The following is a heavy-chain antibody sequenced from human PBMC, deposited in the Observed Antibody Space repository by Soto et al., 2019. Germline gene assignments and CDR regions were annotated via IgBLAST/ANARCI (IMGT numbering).Heavy chain of an antibody. CDR3: ARGAPVVNDY. Sequence: SETLSLTCAVSGGSISSGGYSWSWIRQPPGKGLEWIGYIHHSGSTYYNPSLKSRVTISVDRSKNQFSLKLSSVTAADTAVYYCARGAPVVNDYWGQGTLVTVSS. V-gene: IGHV4-30-2*01. D-gene: IGHD3-22*01. J-gene: IGHJ4*02. CDR2: IHHSGST. CDR1: GGSISSGGYS.